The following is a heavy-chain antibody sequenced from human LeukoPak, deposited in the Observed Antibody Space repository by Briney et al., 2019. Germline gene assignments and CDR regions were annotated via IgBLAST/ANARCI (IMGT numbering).Heavy chain of an antibody. J-gene: IGHJ2*01. V-gene: IGHV2-5*01. CDR1: GFSLSTSGVG. CDR3: AHTRTSIAAAGWYFDL. CDR2: IYWTDDK. Sequence: SGPTLVNPTQTLTLTCTFSGFSLSTSGVGVGWIRQPPGKALEWLALIYWTDDKRYSPSLKSRLTITKDTSKNQVVLTMTNMDPADTATYYCAHTRTSIAAAGWYFDLWGRGTVVTVSS. D-gene: IGHD6-13*01.